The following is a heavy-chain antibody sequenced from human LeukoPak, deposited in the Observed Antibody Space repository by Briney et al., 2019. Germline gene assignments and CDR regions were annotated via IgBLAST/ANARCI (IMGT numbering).Heavy chain of an antibody. J-gene: IGHJ4*02. V-gene: IGHV3-74*01. D-gene: IGHD5-24*01. CDR3: VRDGDDFNFDY. CDR2: VIRDGGFT. Sequence: GGSLRLSCAASGFTFRSYWMHWVRQAPGKGLEWVSRVIRDGGFTNYTDSVKGGFTISRDNAENTLYLQMSSLRAEDTAVYFCVRDGDDFNFDYWGQGSLVTVSS. CDR1: GFTFRSYW.